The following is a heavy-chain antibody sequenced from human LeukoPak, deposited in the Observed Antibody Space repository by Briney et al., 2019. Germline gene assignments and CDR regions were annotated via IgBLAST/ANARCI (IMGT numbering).Heavy chain of an antibody. CDR3: ARAPARGLYYFDH. J-gene: IGHJ4*02. CDR1: DSIGSYY. D-gene: IGHD3-10*01. V-gene: IGHV4-4*07. CDR2: VYSTGRT. Sequence: SETLSLTCSVSDSIGSYYWGWIRQPAGKGLEWIGRVYSTGRTSSNPSLQSRVTLSVDTSKNQFSLTLSSVTAADTAVYYCARAPARGLYYFDHWSQGAQVIVSS.